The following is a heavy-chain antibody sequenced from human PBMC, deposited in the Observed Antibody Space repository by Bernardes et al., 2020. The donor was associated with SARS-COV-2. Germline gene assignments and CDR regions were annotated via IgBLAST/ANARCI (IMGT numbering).Heavy chain of an antibody. CDR3: ATAIAVAGTPQSYYYYGMDV. D-gene: IGHD6-19*01. V-gene: IGHV1-24*01. CDR1: GYTLTELS. J-gene: IGHJ6*02. CDR2: FDPEDGET. Sequence: ASVKVSCKVSGYTLTELSMHWVRQAPGKGLEWMGGFDPEDGETIYAQKFQGRVTMTEDTSTDTAYMELSSLRSEDTAVYCCATAIAVAGTPQSYYYYGMDVWGQGTTVTVSS.